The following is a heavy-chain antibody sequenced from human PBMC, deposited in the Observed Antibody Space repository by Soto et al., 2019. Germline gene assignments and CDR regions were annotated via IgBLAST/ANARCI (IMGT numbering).Heavy chain of an antibody. CDR2: IIPSYDRT. D-gene: IGHD4-17*01. J-gene: IGHJ4*02. CDR3: ARDPTNDYGDDTFDY. V-gene: IGHV1-69*06. Sequence: QVLLLQSGSEVKKPGSSVKVSCKASGDAFQSYAIHWARQAPGQGLEYMGRIIPSYDRTKYAQKFQGRLTVTADMYTSTVYMELSSLRSEDTAVYYCARDPTNDYGDDTFDYWGQGTKVIVSS. CDR1: GDAFQSYA.